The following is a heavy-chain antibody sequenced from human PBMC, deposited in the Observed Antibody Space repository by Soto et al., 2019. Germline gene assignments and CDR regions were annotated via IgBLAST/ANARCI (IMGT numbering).Heavy chain of an antibody. CDR1: GFTFSTYG. V-gene: IGHV3-30*18. D-gene: IGHD2-2*01. Sequence: QVQLVESGGGVVQPGRSLRLSCAASGFTFSTYGIHWVRQAPGKGLEWVAVISYHGWNKYYADSVKGRFSISRDNPKNILYLQMDNLKVEDTAVYYCAKVLGYCTSDSCSREAYYYYGMDVWGRGTTVTVSS. CDR2: ISYHGWNK. J-gene: IGHJ6*02. CDR3: AKVLGYCTSDSCSREAYYYYGMDV.